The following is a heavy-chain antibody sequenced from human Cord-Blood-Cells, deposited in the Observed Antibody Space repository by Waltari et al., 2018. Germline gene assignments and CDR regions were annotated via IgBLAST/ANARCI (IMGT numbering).Heavy chain of an antibody. D-gene: IGHD6-6*01. CDR2: SIPIFGTA. J-gene: IGHJ1*01. CDR1: GGTFSSYA. CDR3: ARRVGIAARAEYFQH. V-gene: IGHV1-69*01. Sequence: QVQLVQSGAEVKKPGSSVKVSCKASGGTFSSYAISWVRQAPGQGLEWMGGSIPIFGTANYAQKFQGRVTITADESTSTAYMELSSLRSEGTAVYYCARRVGIAARAEYFQHWGQGTLVTVSS.